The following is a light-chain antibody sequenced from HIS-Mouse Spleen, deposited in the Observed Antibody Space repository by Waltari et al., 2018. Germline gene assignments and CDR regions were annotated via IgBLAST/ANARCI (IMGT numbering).Light chain of an antibody. Sequence: QSVLTQPPSASGTPGQRVTISCSGSSSNIGSNTVNWYQQLPGTAPKLLIYSNNQRPSGVPDRVSGSKSGTSASLAISGLHSEDEADYYCAAWDDSLKVFGGGTKLTVL. V-gene: IGLV1-44*01. CDR3: AAWDDSLKV. CDR2: SNN. CDR1: SSNIGSNT. J-gene: IGLJ2*01.